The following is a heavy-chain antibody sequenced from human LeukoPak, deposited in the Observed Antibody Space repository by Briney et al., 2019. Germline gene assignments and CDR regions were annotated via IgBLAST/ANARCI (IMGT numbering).Heavy chain of an antibody. Sequence: ASVKVSCKASGYTFTSYGISWLRQAPGQGLEWMGWISAYNGNTNYAQKLQGRVTMTTDTSTSTAYMELRSLRSDDTAVYYCARVLQAPSGHWFDPWGQGTLVTVSS. D-gene: IGHD6-25*01. CDR1: GYTFTSYG. V-gene: IGHV1-18*01. J-gene: IGHJ5*02. CDR2: ISAYNGNT. CDR3: ARVLQAPSGHWFDP.